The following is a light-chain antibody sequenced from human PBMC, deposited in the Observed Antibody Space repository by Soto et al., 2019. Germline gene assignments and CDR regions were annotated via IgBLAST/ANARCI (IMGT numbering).Light chain of an antibody. Sequence: EIVMTQSPATLSVSPGERATLSCRASQSVSSNLAWYQQKHGQAPRLLIYGASTRATGIPARFSGSGSGTEFTLTISSLQSEDFAVYCCQQYNNWITFGQGTRLEIK. J-gene: IGKJ5*01. CDR1: QSVSSN. CDR3: QQYNNWIT. CDR2: GAS. V-gene: IGKV3-15*01.